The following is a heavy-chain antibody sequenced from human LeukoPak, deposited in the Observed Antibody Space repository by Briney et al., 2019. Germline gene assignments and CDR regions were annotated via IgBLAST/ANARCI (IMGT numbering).Heavy chain of an antibody. V-gene: IGHV4-4*02. J-gene: IGHJ4*02. CDR2: IYHSGST. CDR1: GDFISSTNW. CDR3: ARDFVSLGYFDY. D-gene: IGHD2-2*01. Sequence: SGTLSLTCAVSGDFISSTNWWTWVRQPPGKGLEWIGEIYHSGSTNYNPSLKSRVTISVDKSKNQFSLKLSSVTAADTAVYYCARDFVSLGYFDYWGQGTLVTVSS.